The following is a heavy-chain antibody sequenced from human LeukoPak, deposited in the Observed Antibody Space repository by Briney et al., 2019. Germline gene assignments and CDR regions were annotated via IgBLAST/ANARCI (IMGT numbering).Heavy chain of an antibody. V-gene: IGHV1-18*01. D-gene: IGHD3-3*01. CDR1: GYTFTSYG. CDR2: ISAYNGNT. J-gene: IGHJ4*02. Sequence: ASVKVSCKASGYTFTSYGISWVRQAPGQGLEWMGWISAYNGNTNYAQKLQGRVTMTTDTSTSTAYMDLRSLRSDDTARYYFAGLTGYDFWNAYPEYYFDHWGQGTLVTVSS. CDR3: AGLTGYDFWNAYPEYYFDH.